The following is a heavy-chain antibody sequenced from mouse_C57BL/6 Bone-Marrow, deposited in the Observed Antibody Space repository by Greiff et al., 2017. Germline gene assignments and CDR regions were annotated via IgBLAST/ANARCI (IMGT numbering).Heavy chain of an antibody. J-gene: IGHJ3*01. CDR3: ATGFYVYANLRCAY. CDR1: GFNIKDDY. CDR2: IDPENGDT. Sequence: VQLQQSGAELVRPGASVKLSCTASGFNIKDDYMHWVKQRPEQGLEWIGWIDPENGDTEYASKFQGKATITADTSSNTAYLQLSSLTSEDTAVFYSATGFYVYANLRCAYWGEEGLGSVSA. V-gene: IGHV14-4*01. D-gene: IGHD2-2*01.